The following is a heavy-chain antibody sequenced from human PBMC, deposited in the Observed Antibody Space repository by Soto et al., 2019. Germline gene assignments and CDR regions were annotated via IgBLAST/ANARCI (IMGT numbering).Heavy chain of an antibody. V-gene: IGHV3-23*01. CDR1: EVTFSTYP. CDR3: AKGGRQWPVTSDFNY. CDR2: ISPGGGAT. J-gene: IGHJ4*02. Sequence: PGGSLRLSCAASEVTFSTYPMTWVRQAPGKGLEWVSSISPGGGATYYADSVKGRFTVSRDNSKNTVSLEMTSLRAEDTAVYYCAKGGRQWPVTSDFNYWGQGA. D-gene: IGHD6-19*01.